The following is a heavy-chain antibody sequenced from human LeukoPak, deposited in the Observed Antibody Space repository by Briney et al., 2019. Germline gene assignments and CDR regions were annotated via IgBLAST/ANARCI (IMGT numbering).Heavy chain of an antibody. D-gene: IGHD6-19*01. V-gene: IGHV4-4*02. CDR2: IYHSGST. J-gene: IGHJ4*02. CDR1: GGSISSSNW. CDR3: ARVQYSSGWTPGPKIDY. Sequence: PSETLSLTCAVSGGSISSSNWWSWVRQPPGKGLEWIGEIYHSGSTNYNPSLKSRVTISVDKSKNQFSLKLSSVTAADTAVYYCARVQYSSGWTPGPKIDYWGQGTLVTVSS.